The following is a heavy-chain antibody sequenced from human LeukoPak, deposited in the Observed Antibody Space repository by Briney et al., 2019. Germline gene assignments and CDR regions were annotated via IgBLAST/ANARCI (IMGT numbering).Heavy chain of an antibody. J-gene: IGHJ4*02. CDR3: ARGVYYDSSGLI. CDR2: ISAGSSTK. CDR1: GFAFDDYA. Sequence: GGSLRLSCAASGFAFDDYAMRWVRQAPGRGLEWVSYISAGSSTKYYADSVKGRFTISRDNARNSLYLQMNSLRDEDTAVYYCARGVYYDSSGLIWGQGTLVTVSS. D-gene: IGHD3-22*01. V-gene: IGHV3-48*02.